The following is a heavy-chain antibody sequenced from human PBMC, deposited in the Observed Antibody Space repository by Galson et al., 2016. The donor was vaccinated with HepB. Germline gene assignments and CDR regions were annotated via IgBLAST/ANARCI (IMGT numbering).Heavy chain of an antibody. CDR1: GYTFSSYS. Sequence: SVKVSCKAYGYTFSSYSITWVRQAPGQGLEWMGWISTRNGNAKYAPNFQGRVTMTTDTSTKTAYMELRSLRSDDTAVYYCARLVEETYYDILITIDFWGQGTSVTVYS. CDR3: ARLVEETYYDILITIDF. V-gene: IGHV1-18*01. J-gene: IGHJ4*02. D-gene: IGHD3-9*01. CDR2: ISTRNGNA.